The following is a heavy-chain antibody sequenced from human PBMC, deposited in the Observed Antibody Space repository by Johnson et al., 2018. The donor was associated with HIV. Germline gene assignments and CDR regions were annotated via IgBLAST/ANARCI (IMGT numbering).Heavy chain of an antibody. CDR1: GFNFNNYG. Sequence: VQLVYSGGGVVQPGGSLRLSCAASGFNFNNYGMHWVRQSPGKGLEWVSYISSSGSTIYYADSVKGRFTISRDNAKNSLYLQMNSLRAEDTAVYYCASLYVFDIWGQGTMVTVSS. CDR2: ISSSGSTI. CDR3: ASLYVFDI. V-gene: IGHV3-48*04. J-gene: IGHJ3*02.